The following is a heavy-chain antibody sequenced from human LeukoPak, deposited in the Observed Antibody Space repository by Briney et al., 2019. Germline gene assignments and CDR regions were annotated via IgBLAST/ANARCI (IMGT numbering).Heavy chain of an antibody. J-gene: IGHJ6*02. CDR2: INHSGST. CDR1: GVSFSGYY. Sequence: SETLSLTCAVYGVSFSGYYWSWIRQPPGKGLEWIGEINHSGSTNYNPSLKSRVTISVDTSKNQFSLKLSSVTAADTAVYYCARAPSYCSGGSCYSNYYYYGMDVWGQGTTVTVSS. CDR3: ARAPSYCSGGSCYSNYYYYGMDV. D-gene: IGHD2-15*01. V-gene: IGHV4-34*01.